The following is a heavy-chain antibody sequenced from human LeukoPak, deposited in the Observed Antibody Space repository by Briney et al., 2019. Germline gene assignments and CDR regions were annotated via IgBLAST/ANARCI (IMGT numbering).Heavy chain of an antibody. Sequence: AWGSLRLTCAVSGFCFSTMAMIWVRQAPGKGLEWVSSIPASGANTNYVDSVKGRFSISRDNFKGTLYLQMNSLRAEDTAVYLCAKGGISGAGGTDYWGQRTLVTVSS. CDR2: IPASGANT. CDR3: AKGGISGAGGTDY. V-gene: IGHV3-23*01. J-gene: IGHJ4*02. CDR1: GFCFSTMA. D-gene: IGHD6-13*01.